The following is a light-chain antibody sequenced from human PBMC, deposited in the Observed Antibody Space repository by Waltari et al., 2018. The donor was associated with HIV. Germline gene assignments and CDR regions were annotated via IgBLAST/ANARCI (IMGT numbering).Light chain of an antibody. CDR3: ASFTGNNSLL. V-gene: IGLV2-14*03. Sequence: SAVTQPASVSGLPAQSTTISSSGAPTAFGLYNFVFWYQQHPGKLPRLILYDVDSRASGISARFSGSKSGHTASLNISGLRAEDEADYYCASFTGNNSLLFGGGTKVTVL. CDR1: PTAFGLYNF. CDR2: DVD. J-gene: IGLJ3*02.